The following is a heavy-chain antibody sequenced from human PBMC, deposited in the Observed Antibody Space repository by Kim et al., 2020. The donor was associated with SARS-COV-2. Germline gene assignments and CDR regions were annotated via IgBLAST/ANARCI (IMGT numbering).Heavy chain of an antibody. V-gene: IGHV3-15*01. CDR2: TDGGTT. CDR3: TTSGTF. J-gene: IGHJ4*02. Sequence: TDGGTTDYAAPVKGRLTISRDDSKNTLYLQMNSLKTEDTAVYYCTTSGTFWGQGTLVTVSS.